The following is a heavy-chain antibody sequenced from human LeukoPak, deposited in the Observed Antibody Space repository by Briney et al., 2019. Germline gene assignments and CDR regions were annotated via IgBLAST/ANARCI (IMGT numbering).Heavy chain of an antibody. D-gene: IGHD2-21*01. J-gene: IGHJ5*02. CDR1: GFSFGSYW. CDR2: INSDGTST. V-gene: IGHV3-74*01. Sequence: PGGSLRLSCVASGFSFGSYWMHWVRQAPGKGLVWVSRINSDGTSTAYADSVKGRFTIFRDNAKNTLFLQMNDLRAEDTAFYHCARGAYYNWFDPWGQGTLVTVSS. CDR3: ARGAYYNWFDP.